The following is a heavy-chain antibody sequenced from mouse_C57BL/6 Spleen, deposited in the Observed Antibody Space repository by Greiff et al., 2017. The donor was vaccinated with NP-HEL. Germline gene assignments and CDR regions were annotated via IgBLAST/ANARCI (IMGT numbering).Heavy chain of an antibody. CDR2: IYPGNSDT. J-gene: IGHJ2*01. CDR3: TRSWGVRTGYYFDY. CDR1: GYTFTSYW. D-gene: IGHD2-1*01. Sequence: EVQLQQSGTVLARPGASVKMSCKTSGYTFTSYWMHWVKQRPGQGLEWIGAIYPGNSDTSYNQKFKGKAKLTAVTSASTAYMELSSLTNEDSAVYYCTRSWGVRTGYYFDYWGQGTTLTVSS. V-gene: IGHV1-5*01.